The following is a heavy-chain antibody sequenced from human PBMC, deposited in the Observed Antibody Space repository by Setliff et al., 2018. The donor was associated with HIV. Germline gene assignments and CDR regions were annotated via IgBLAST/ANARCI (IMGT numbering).Heavy chain of an antibody. V-gene: IGHV3-15*04. CDR2: IESKTDGGTT. J-gene: IGHJ5*02. Sequence: LRLSCVASGFTFTKAWMSWVRQAPGMGLEWVGRIESKTDGGTTDYAAPVKGRFTISRDDSKNTLYLQMNSLKTEDTAVYYCTTRWFDPWGQGTLVTVSS. CDR1: GFTFTKAW. CDR3: TTRWFDP.